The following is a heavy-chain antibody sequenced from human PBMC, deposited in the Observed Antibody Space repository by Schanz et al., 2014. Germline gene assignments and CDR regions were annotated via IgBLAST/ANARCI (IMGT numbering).Heavy chain of an antibody. V-gene: IGHV3-23*04. CDR1: GFTLTSYA. D-gene: IGHD1-26*01. CDR3: AKEGSIYWDRSVDL. Sequence: EVQVVESGGGLVQPGGSLRLSCEASGFTLTSYALTWVRQAPGKGLEWVAGISGSGGSTDYADSVKGRFIIPRDNSKNTLYLQMNSLRAEDTAVYYCAKEGSIYWDRSVDLWGQGTLVTVSS. J-gene: IGHJ4*02. CDR2: ISGSGGST.